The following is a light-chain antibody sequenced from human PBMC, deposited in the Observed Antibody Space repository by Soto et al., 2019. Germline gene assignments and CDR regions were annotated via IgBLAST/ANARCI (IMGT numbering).Light chain of an antibody. CDR1: QNIATH. Sequence: DIQLTQSPSSLSASIGDRVTITCRASQNIATHLKWYLQKPVKSPRLLIHAASTLEGEVASRFSGSGSGTEFTLTIASLQVEDSATYYCQQSNSAPLTFGGGTKLEIK. CDR3: QQSNSAPLT. CDR2: AAS. V-gene: IGKV1-39*01. J-gene: IGKJ4*02.